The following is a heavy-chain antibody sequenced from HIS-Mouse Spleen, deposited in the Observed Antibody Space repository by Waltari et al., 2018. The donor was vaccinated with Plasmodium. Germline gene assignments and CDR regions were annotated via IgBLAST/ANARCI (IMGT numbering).Heavy chain of an antibody. CDR2: ISSSSSYI. J-gene: IGHJ2*01. Sequence: EVQLVESGGGLVKPGGSLRLSCAASGFTFSYYSMNRVRQAPGKGLEWVSSISSSSSYIYYADSVKGRFTISRDNAKNSLYLQMNSLRAEDTAVYYCAREDILTGYYNDYWYFDLWGRGTLVTVSS. CDR1: GFTFSYYS. V-gene: IGHV3-21*01. CDR3: AREDILTGYYNDYWYFDL. D-gene: IGHD3-9*01.